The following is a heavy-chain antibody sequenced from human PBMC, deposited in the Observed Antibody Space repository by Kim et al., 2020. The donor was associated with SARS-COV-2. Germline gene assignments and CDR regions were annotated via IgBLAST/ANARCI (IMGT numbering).Heavy chain of an antibody. V-gene: IGHV3-74*01. Sequence: GGSLRLSCAASGFTFSSYWMHWVRQAPGKGLVWVSRINSDGSSTSYADSVKGRFTISRDNAKNTLYLQMNSLRAEDTAVYYCARAWGVVPAVIRYYYYYMDVWGKGTTVTVSS. CDR1: GFTFSSYW. D-gene: IGHD2-2*01. CDR3: ARAWGVVPAVIRYYYYYMDV. CDR2: INSDGSST. J-gene: IGHJ6*03.